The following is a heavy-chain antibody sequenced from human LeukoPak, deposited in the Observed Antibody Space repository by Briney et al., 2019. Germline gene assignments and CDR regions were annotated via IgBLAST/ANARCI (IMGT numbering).Heavy chain of an antibody. CDR3: ARHGGSSWNKEIYYFDY. CDR2: IYYSGST. CDR1: GGSISSYY. D-gene: IGHD6-13*01. J-gene: IGHJ4*02. Sequence: SETLSLTCTVSGGSISSYYWSWIRQPPGKGLEWIGCIYYSGSTNYNPSLKSRVTISVDTSKNQFSLKLSSVTAADTAVYYCARHGGSSWNKEIYYFDYWGQGTLVTVYS. V-gene: IGHV4-59*08.